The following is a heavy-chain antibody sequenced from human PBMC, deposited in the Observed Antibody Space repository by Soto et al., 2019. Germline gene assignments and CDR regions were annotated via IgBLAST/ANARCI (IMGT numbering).Heavy chain of an antibody. D-gene: IGHD6-13*01. J-gene: IGHJ4*02. Sequence: EVPLLESGGGLVQPGGSLRLSCAASGFTFSSYAMSWVRQAPGKGLEWVSAISGSGGSTYYADSVKGRFTISRDNSNTTWYLQMNSLRAEDTAVYYCAYSSTPIDYGGQGTLVTVSS. CDR1: GFTFSSYA. CDR2: ISGSGGST. V-gene: IGHV3-23*01. CDR3: AYSSTPIDY.